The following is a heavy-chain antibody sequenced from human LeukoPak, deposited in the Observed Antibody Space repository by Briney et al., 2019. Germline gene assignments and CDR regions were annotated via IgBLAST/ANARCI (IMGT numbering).Heavy chain of an antibody. CDR1: GGSFSNYY. V-gene: IGHV4-59*12. J-gene: IGHJ6*03. CDR2: IYYSGST. Sequence: SETLSLTCTVSGGSFSNYYWSWIRQPPGKGLEWIGYIYYSGSTNYNPSLKSRVTISVDTSKNQFSLKLSSVTAADTAVYYCARRGRYCSSTSCWQYYYYYYYMDVWGKGTTVTVSS. D-gene: IGHD2-2*01. CDR3: ARRGRYCSSTSCWQYYYYYYYMDV.